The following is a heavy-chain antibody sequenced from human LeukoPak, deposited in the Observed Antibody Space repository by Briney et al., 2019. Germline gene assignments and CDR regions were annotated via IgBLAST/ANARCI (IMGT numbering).Heavy chain of an antibody. D-gene: IGHD4-17*01. CDR2: TPYHGVSR. J-gene: IGHJ4*02. CDR3: AKDRHGDYTSDY. Sequence: GGSLRLSCAASGFIFGSYGMHWVRQAPVKGLEWVAFTPYHGVSRYYTESVKGRFTFSRDNSKSTLYLQMNSLRIEDTAVYYCAKDRHGDYTSDYWGQGTLVIVSS. V-gene: IGHV3-30*02. CDR1: GFIFGSYG.